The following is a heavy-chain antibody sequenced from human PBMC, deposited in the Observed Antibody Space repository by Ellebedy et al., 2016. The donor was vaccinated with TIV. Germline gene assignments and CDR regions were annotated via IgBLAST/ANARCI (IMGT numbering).Heavy chain of an antibody. V-gene: IGHV3-7*01. CDR2: IKQDGSEK. J-gene: IGHJ4*02. CDR1: GFTFSSYW. CDR3: ARLRGSSGWYRMYYFDY. Sequence: GESLKISXAASGFTFSSYWMSWVRQAPGKGLEWVANIKQDGSEKYYVDSVKGRFTISRDNAKNSLYLQMNSLRAEDTAVYYCARLRGSSGWYRMYYFDYWGQGTLVTVSS. D-gene: IGHD6-19*01.